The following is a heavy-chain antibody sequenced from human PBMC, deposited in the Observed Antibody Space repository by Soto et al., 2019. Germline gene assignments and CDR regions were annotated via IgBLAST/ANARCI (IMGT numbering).Heavy chain of an antibody. D-gene: IGHD3-22*01. V-gene: IGHV1-46*01. CDR1: GYTFTSYY. J-gene: IGHJ4*02. CDR2: INPSGGST. Sequence: GASVKVSCKASGYTFTSYYMHWVRQAPGQGLEWMGIINPSGGSTRYAQKFQGRVTMTRDTSTSTVYMELSSLRSEDTAVYYCARDRPPYYYDSTGYPGDYWGQGALVTVSS. CDR3: ARDRPPYYYDSTGYPGDY.